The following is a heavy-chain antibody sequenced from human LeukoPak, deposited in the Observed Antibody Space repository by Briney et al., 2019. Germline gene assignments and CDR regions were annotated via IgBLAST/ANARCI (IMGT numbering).Heavy chain of an antibody. CDR2: IRYDGNNK. CDR1: GFTFSSSD. D-gene: IGHD3-10*01. V-gene: IGHV3-30*02. CDR3: AREAKAMVRGVFDY. J-gene: IGHJ4*02. Sequence: GGSLRLSCAASGFTFSSSDMHWVRQAPGKGLEWVAFIRYDGNNKYYADSVKGRLTITRDNSKNTLYLQMNSLRAEDTAVYYCAREAKAMVRGVFDYWGQGTLVTVSS.